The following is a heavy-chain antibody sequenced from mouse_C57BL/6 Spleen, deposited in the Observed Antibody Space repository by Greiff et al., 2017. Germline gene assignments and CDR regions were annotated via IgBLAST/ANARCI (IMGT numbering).Heavy chain of an antibody. Sequence: VQLQQSGPELVKPGASVKISCKASGYAFSSSWMNWVKQRPGKGLEWIGRIYPGDGDTNYNGKFKGKATLTADKSSSTAYMQLSSLTSEDSAVYFCARDHGSRAWFAYWGQGTLVTVSA. CDR1: GYAFSSSW. D-gene: IGHD1-1*01. J-gene: IGHJ3*01. CDR3: ARDHGSRAWFAY. CDR2: IYPGDGDT. V-gene: IGHV1-82*01.